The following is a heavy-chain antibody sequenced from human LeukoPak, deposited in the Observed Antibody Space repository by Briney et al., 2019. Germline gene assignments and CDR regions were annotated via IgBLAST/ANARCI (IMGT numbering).Heavy chain of an antibody. V-gene: IGHV4-61*02. J-gene: IGHJ4*02. D-gene: IGHD1-26*01. CDR1: GGSISSGSYY. Sequence: SETLSLTCTVSGGSISSGSYYWSWIRQPAGKGLEWIGRIYTSGSTNYNPSLKSRVTISVDTSKNQFSLKLSSVTAADTAVYYCARLGWELLAIDYWGQGTLVTVSS. CDR3: ARLGWELLAIDY. CDR2: IYTSGST.